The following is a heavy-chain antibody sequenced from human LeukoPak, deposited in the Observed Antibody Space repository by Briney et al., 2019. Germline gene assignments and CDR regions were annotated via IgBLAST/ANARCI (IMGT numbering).Heavy chain of an antibody. CDR3: ARDGVLGGLFVWDY. V-gene: IGHV4-59*01. Sequence: ASETLSLTCTVSGGSISSYYWSWIRQPPGKGLEWIGYIYYSGSTNYNPSLESRVTISVDTSKNQFSLKLSSVTAADTAVYYCARDGVLGGLFVWDYWGQGTLVTVSS. CDR1: GGSISSYY. D-gene: IGHD3-16*01. CDR2: IYYSGST. J-gene: IGHJ4*02.